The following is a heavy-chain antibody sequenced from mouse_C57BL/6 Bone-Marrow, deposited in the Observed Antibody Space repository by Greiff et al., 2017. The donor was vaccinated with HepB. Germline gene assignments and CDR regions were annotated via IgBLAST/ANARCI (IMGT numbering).Heavy chain of an antibody. D-gene: IGHD1-1*01. V-gene: IGHV1-50*01. CDR3: AKELLRAWFAY. J-gene: IGHJ3*01. CDR2: IDPSDSYT. CDR1: GYTFTSYW. Sequence: QVQLKQPGAELVKPGASVKLSCKASGYTFTSYWMQWVKQRPGQGLEWIGEIDPSDSYTNYNQKFKGKATLTVDTSSSTAYMQLSSLTSEDSAVYYCAKELLRAWFAYWGQGTLVTVSA.